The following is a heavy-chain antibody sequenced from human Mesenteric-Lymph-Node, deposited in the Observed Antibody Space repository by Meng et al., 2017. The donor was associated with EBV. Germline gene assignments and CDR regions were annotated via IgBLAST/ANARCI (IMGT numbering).Heavy chain of an antibody. CDR1: GVSSSSDY. D-gene: IGHD6-19*01. V-gene: IGHV4-39*07. CDR3: ARDLGLAVAVYYFNY. Sequence: HLALQGSVPGLVKPPETLSLTCTVSGVSSSSDYWGWIRQPPVKGLEWIGSTSYSGSTYYKPSLKSRVTMSVDTSKNQVSLKLSSVTAADTAVYYCARDLGLAVAVYYFNYWGQGTLVTVSS. J-gene: IGHJ4*02. CDR2: TSYSGST.